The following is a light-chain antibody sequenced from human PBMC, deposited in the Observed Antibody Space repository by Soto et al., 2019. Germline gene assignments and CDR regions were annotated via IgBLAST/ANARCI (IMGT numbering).Light chain of an antibody. J-gene: IGKJ3*01. CDR3: QQYDSSAVT. Sequence: EIVLTQSPGTLSLSPGERATLSCRASQSVSSSYLAWYQKKPGQAPRLLIYGASSRATGIPDRFSGSGSGRDFTLTISRLEPEQFAVYYCQQYDSSAVTFGPETKVDLK. CDR1: QSVSSSY. V-gene: IGKV3-20*01. CDR2: GAS.